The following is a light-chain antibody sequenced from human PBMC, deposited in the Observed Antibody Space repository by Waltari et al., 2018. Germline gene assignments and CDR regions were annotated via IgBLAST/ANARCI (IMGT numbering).Light chain of an antibody. CDR2: DVS. V-gene: IGLV2-14*01. Sequence: QSALTQPASVSGSPGPSITISCTGTSSDVGGYNYVSWYQQPPGKVPKLLIFDVSNRPSGVSNRFSGSKSGNTASLTISGLQAEDESDYYCCSFTSRSTWVFGGGTKLTVL. CDR3: CSFTSRSTWV. J-gene: IGLJ3*02. CDR1: SSDVGGYNY.